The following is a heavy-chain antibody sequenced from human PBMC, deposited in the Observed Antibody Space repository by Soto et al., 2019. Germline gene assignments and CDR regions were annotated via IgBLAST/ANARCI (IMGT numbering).Heavy chain of an antibody. Sequence: QVQLVQSGAEVKKPGSSVKVSCKASGGTFSSYTISWVRQAPGQGLEWMGRSIPMFGIANYAQKFQGRATITADKSTSTAYMELSSLRSEDTAVYYCARGYGDSHDYWGQGTLVTVSS. CDR3: ARGYGDSHDY. D-gene: IGHD4-17*01. V-gene: IGHV1-69*02. J-gene: IGHJ4*02. CDR1: GGTFSSYT. CDR2: SIPMFGIA.